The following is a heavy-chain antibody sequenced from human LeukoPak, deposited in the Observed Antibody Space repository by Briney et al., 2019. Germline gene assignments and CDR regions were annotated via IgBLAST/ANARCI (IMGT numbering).Heavy chain of an antibody. J-gene: IGHJ6*04. Sequence: PSETLSLTCTVSGVSISSYYWSWIRQPPRKGVEWIGYIYYSGSTHSKPSLTSGVTISVDTSKNQFSLKLSSVTAADTAVYYCARDQVVVLVAAARDYYYYGMYVWGKGTTVTVSS. CDR3: ARDQVVVLVAAARDYYYYGMYV. D-gene: IGHD2-15*01. V-gene: IGHV4-59*01. CDR1: GVSISSYY. CDR2: IYYSGST.